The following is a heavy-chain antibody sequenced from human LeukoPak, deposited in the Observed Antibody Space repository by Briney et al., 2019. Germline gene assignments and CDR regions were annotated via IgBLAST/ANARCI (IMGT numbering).Heavy chain of an antibody. CDR2: VTGSGGGT. J-gene: IGHJ4*02. CDR1: GFISSNFA. Sequence: PGGSLRLSCSVSGFISSNFAMGWVRHAPGKGLEWVSAVTGSGGGTYYADSVKGRFTISRDSSKSTLYMQLNSLRAEDTAVYYCAKASRAGAVHFDYWGQGTLVTVSS. V-gene: IGHV3-23*01. D-gene: IGHD1-26*01. CDR3: AKASRAGAVHFDY.